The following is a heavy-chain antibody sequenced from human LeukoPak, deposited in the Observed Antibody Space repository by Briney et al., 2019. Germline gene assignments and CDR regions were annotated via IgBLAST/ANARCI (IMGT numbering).Heavy chain of an antibody. D-gene: IGHD3-3*01. CDR2: FDPEDGET. V-gene: IGHV1-24*01. CDR1: GYTLTELS. J-gene: IGHJ5*02. Sequence: ASVKVSCKVSGYTLTELSMHWVRQAPGKGLEWMGGFDPEDGETIYAQKFQGRVTMTEDTSTDTAYMELSSLRSEDTAVYYCATRPRYYDFWSGHPNWFDPWGQGTLVTVSS. CDR3: ATRPRYYDFWSGHPNWFDP.